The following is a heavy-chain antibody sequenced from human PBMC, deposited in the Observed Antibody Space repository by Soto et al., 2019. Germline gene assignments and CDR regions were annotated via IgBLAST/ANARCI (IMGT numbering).Heavy chain of an antibody. Sequence: GGSLRLSCAASGFTFSSYGMHWVRQAPGKGLEWVAVIWYDGSNKYYADSVKGRFTISRDNSKNTLYLQMNSLRAEDTAVYYCAREAGTPRADFQHWGQATLVTVSS. CDR3: AREAGTPRADFQH. J-gene: IGHJ1*01. D-gene: IGHD6-13*01. CDR2: IWYDGSNK. CDR1: GFTFSSYG. V-gene: IGHV3-33*01.